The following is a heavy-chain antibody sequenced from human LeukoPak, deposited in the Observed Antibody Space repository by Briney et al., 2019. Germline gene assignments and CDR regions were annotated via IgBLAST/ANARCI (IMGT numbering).Heavy chain of an antibody. Sequence: GASVKVSCKASGYTFTSYYMHWVRQAPGQGLEWMGIINPSGGSTSYAQKFQGRVTMTRDMSTSTVYMELSSLRSEDTAVYYCARVRVGIAAAVHAFDIWGQGTMVTASS. D-gene: IGHD6-13*01. CDR2: INPSGGST. CDR3: ARVRVGIAAAVHAFDI. CDR1: GYTFTSYY. J-gene: IGHJ3*02. V-gene: IGHV1-46*01.